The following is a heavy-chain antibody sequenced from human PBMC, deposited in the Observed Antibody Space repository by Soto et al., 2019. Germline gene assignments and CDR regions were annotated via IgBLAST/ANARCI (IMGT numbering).Heavy chain of an antibody. D-gene: IGHD3-22*01. CDR2: IYYSGST. V-gene: IGHV4-39*01. Sequence: SETLSLTCTVSGGSISSSSYYWGWIRQPPGKGLEWIGSIYYSGSTYYNPSLKSRVTISVDTSKNQFSLKLSSVTAADTAVYYCARQPRSVYYYDSSGYYHFDYWGQGTLVTVSS. CDR3: ARQPRSVYYYDSSGYYHFDY. J-gene: IGHJ4*02. CDR1: GGSISSSSYY.